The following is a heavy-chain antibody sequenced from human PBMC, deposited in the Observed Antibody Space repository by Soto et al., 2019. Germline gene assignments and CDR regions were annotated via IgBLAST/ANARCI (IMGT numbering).Heavy chain of an antibody. CDR1: GYTFTSHG. Sequence: QVQLVQSGAEVKKPGASVKVSCKTSGYTFTSHGISWVRQAPGQGLEWMGWISPYNGDTNYAQKLQGRDSVTTDSSTRTDYMELRSLRSEDTAVYYCARMVRGSTVGYYYYMDVWGKGTTVTVSS. CDR2: ISPYNGDT. CDR3: ARMVRGSTVGYYYYMDV. D-gene: IGHD3-10*01. J-gene: IGHJ6*03. V-gene: IGHV1-18*01.